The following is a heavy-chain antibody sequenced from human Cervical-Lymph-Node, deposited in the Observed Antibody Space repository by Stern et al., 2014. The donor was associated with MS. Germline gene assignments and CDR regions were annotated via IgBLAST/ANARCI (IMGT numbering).Heavy chain of an antibody. CDR3: AKQYFDSSGYSYYYGMDV. Sequence: EVQLVESGGDLVQPGGSLRLSCAASGFTFNKYAMNWVRQAPGKGLEWVSTISGSGGSIYYADSVKGRFTISRDNSENTLYLQMHSLRAEDTAIYYCAKQYFDSSGYSYYYGMDVLGQGTTVTVSS. J-gene: IGHJ6*02. D-gene: IGHD3-22*01. CDR1: GFTFNKYA. V-gene: IGHV3-23*04. CDR2: ISGSGGSI.